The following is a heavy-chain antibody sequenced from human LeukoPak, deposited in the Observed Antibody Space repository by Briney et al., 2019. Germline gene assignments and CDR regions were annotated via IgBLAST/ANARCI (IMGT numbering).Heavy chain of an antibody. D-gene: IGHD1-7*01. CDR3: ARDRAGTTFGYYYYMDV. Sequence: PSETLSLTCTVSGGSISSYYWSWIRQPPGKGLEWIGYIYYSGSTNYNPSLKSRVTISVDTSKNQFSLKLSSVTAADTAVYYCARDRAGTTFGYYYYMDVWGKGTTVTVSS. CDR2: IYYSGST. CDR1: GGSISSYY. V-gene: IGHV4-59*01. J-gene: IGHJ6*03.